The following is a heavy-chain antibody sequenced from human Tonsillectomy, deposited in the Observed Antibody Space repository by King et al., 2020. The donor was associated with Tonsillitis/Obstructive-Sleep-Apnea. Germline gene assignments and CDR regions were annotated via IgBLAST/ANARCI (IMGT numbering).Heavy chain of an antibody. CDR2: ISAYNGNT. J-gene: IGHJ5*02. CDR3: ARGVVVLAAINWFDP. V-gene: IGHV1-18*01. D-gene: IGHD2-2*01. Sequence: VQLVESGVEVKKPGASVKVSCKASGYSFTSYGISWVRQAPGQGLEWMGWISAYNGNTNYAQKLQGRVTMTTDTSTSTAYMELRSLRSDDTAIYYCARGVVVLAAINWFDPWGQGTLVTVSS. CDR1: GYSFTSYG.